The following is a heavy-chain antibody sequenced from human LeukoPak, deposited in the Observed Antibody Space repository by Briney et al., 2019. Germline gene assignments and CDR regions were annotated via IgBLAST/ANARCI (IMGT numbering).Heavy chain of an antibody. Sequence: PPGTLSLTCGVSGGSIDITNYWRWVRQAPGTGLEWIGEISHSGTTNYNPSLRSRVTMFLDRANNQFSLSLTSVTAADSAVYYCTRENRPFCPFAYWGQGVLVTVSS. CDR3: TRENRPFCPFAY. J-gene: IGHJ4*02. CDR2: ISHSGTT. V-gene: IGHV4-4*03. D-gene: IGHD2/OR15-2a*01. CDR1: GGSIDITNY.